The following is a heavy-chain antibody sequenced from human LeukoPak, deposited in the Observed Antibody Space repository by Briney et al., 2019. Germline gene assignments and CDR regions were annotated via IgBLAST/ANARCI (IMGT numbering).Heavy chain of an antibody. D-gene: IGHD3-22*01. CDR2: ISRSGRTI. Sequence: GGSLRLSCAASGFNFSDYYMSWIRQAPGKGLEWVSYISRSGRTIYYANSVKGRFTISRDNAKNSLYLQMNSLRAEDTAVYYCATAKRGYDSSGYYGYFFDYWGQGTLVPVSS. CDR1: GFNFSDYY. CDR3: ATAKRGYDSSGYYGYFFDY. V-gene: IGHV3-11*01. J-gene: IGHJ4*02.